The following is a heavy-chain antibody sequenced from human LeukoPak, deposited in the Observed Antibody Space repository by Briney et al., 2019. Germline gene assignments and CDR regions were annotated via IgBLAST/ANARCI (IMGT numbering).Heavy chain of an antibody. CDR1: GFTFSSYA. V-gene: IGHV3-30-3*01. CDR2: ISYDGSNK. J-gene: IGHJ4*02. CDR3: ARPEYYYDSSGYSCDY. Sequence: GGSLRLSCAASGFTFSSYAMHWVRQAPGKGLEWVAVISYDGSNKYYADSVKGRFTISRDNSKNTLYLQMNSLRAGDTAVYYCARPEYYYDSSGYSCDYWGQGTLVTVSS. D-gene: IGHD3-22*01.